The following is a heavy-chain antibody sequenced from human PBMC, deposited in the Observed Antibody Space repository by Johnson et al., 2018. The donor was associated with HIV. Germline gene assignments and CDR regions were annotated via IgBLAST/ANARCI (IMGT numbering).Heavy chain of an antibody. D-gene: IGHD3-10*01. CDR3: VRGLLWFGELLEAFDI. Sequence: VQLVESGGGLVQPGRSLRLSCAASGFTFDDYAMHWVRQAPGKGLEWVSGISWNSGRIGYADSVKGQFTISRDNAKNSLYLKMTSLRAEDTAVYYCVRGLLWFGELLEAFDIWGQGTMVTVSS. CDR2: ISWNSGRI. CDR1: GFTFDDYA. J-gene: IGHJ3*02. V-gene: IGHV3-9*01.